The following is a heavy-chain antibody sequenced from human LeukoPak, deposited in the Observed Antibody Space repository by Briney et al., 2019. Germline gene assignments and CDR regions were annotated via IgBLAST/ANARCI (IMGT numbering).Heavy chain of an antibody. CDR2: VFDSGGT. CDR3: ARGYSSSWNYFDY. CDR1: GGSISNYW. Sequence: PSETLSLTCTVSGGSISNYWWSWIRQPPGKRLEWIGYVFDSGGTNYNPSLKSRVTISVDTSKKQFSLRLSSVTAADTAVYYCARGYSSSWNYFDYWGLGTLVTVSS. D-gene: IGHD6-13*01. J-gene: IGHJ4*02. V-gene: IGHV4-59*01.